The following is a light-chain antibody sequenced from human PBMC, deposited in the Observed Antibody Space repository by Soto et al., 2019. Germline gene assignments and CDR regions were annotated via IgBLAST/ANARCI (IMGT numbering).Light chain of an antibody. CDR2: DAS. Sequence: EIVLTQSPATLSLSPGERATLSCRASQSVSGYLAWYQQKPGQAPRLLIYDASKRAAGLPARFSCSGSRRGFSFTISGLEPEDSAVYYCQQRGNWTPLTFGGGNRVE. CDR3: QQRGNWTPLT. V-gene: IGKV3-11*02. CDR1: QSVSGY. J-gene: IGKJ4*01.